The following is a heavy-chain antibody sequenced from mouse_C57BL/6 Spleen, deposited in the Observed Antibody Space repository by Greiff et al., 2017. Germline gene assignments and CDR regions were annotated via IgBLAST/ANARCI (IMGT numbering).Heavy chain of an antibody. CDR1: GYSIPSGYY. V-gene: IGHV3-6*01. D-gene: IGHD4-1*01. CDR2: ISYDGSD. Sequence: EVKLQESGPGLVKPSQSLSLTCSVTGYSIPSGYYWNWIRQFPGNKLEWMGYISYDGSDNYNPSLKNRISITRDTSKNQFFLKLNSVTTEDTATYYCARSGSSGTWFAYWGQGTLVTVSA. J-gene: IGHJ3*01. CDR3: ARSGSSGTWFAY.